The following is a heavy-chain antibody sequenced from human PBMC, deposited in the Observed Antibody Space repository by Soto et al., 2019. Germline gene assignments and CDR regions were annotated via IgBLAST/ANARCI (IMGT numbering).Heavy chain of an antibody. D-gene: IGHD2-2*01. J-gene: IGHJ4*02. Sequence: GGSLRLSCAASGFTFSNAWMSWVRQAPGKGLEWVGRIKSKTDGGTTDYAAPVKGRFTISRDDSKTTLYLQMNSLKTEDTAVYYCTTDYGQYCSSTSCSYTTLDYWGQGTLVTVSS. V-gene: IGHV3-15*01. CDR1: GFTFSNAW. CDR3: TTDYGQYCSSTSCSYTTLDY. CDR2: IKSKTDGGTT.